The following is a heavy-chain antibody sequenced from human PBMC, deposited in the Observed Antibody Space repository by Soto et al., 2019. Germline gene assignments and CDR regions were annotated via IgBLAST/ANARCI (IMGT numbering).Heavy chain of an antibody. CDR2: ISDSGGST. CDR1: GFTFSSYA. Sequence: PGGSLRLSCAASGFTFSSYAMSWVRQAPGKGLEWVSGISDSGGSTYYADSVKGRFTISRDNSKNTLYLQMNSPRAEDTAVYYCAKGTYYYGSAPYYFDYWGQGTLVT. V-gene: IGHV3-23*01. CDR3: AKGTYYYGSAPYYFDY. D-gene: IGHD3-10*01. J-gene: IGHJ4*02.